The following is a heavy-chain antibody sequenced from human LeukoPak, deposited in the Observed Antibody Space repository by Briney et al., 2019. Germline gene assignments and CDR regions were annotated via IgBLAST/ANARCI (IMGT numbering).Heavy chain of an antibody. Sequence: SETLSLTCTVSGGSISSSSYYWGWIRQPPGKGLEWIGSIYYSGSTYYNPSLKSRVTISVDTSKNQFSLKLSSVTAADTAVYYCAGRTYDSSGYPPPGAFDIWGQGTMVTVSS. D-gene: IGHD3-22*01. J-gene: IGHJ3*02. V-gene: IGHV4-39*07. CDR1: GGSISSSSYY. CDR3: AGRTYDSSGYPPPGAFDI. CDR2: IYYSGST.